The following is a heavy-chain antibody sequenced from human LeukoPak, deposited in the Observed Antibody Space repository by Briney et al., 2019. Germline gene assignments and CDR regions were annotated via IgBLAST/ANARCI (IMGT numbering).Heavy chain of an antibody. D-gene: IGHD3-9*01. CDR1: GFTFSNYA. J-gene: IGHJ4*02. CDR2: IGAGGSDT. CDR3: ASYDILTGYWGY. Sequence: GGSLRLSCAASGFTFSNYAMSWVRQAPGKGLEWVSGIGAGGSDTYYTDSVKGRFTISRDNSKNILYLQMNSLRAEDTAVYYCASYDILTGYWGYWGQGTLVTVSS. V-gene: IGHV3-23*01.